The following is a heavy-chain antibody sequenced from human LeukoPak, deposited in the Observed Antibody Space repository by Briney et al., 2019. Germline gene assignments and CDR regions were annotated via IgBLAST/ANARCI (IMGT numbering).Heavy chain of an antibody. CDR3: ARGGGWFGELRGYFQH. CDR2: INHSGST. D-gene: IGHD3-10*01. V-gene: IGHV4-34*01. J-gene: IGHJ1*01. Sequence: SGTLSLTCAVYGGSFSGYYWSWIRQPPGKGLEWIGEINHSGSTNYNPSLKSRVTISVDTSKNQFSLKLSSVTAADTAVYYCARGGGWFGELRGYFQHWGQGTLVTVSS. CDR1: GGSFSGYY.